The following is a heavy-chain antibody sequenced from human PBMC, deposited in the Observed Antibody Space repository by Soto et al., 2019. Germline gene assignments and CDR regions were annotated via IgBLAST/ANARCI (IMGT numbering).Heavy chain of an antibody. CDR2: INPGNRIT. J-gene: IGHJ6*02. V-gene: IGHV1-46*01. CDR1: GYTFTNYF. CDR3: AKDPNYYDFWAGSYYYHGMDV. D-gene: IGHD3-3*01. Sequence: GASVKVSCKTSGYTFTNYFVHCGLQTPGQGLDWMGAINPGNRITNYALKFQGRVTMTRDTSTNTVYLELSSLRSEDTAAYSCAKDPNYYDFWAGSYYYHGMDVWGQGTTVTVSS.